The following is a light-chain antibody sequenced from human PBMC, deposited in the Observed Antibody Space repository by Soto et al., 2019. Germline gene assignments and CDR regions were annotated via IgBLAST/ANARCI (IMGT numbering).Light chain of an antibody. CDR3: FSYAGLYV. V-gene: IGLV2-23*01. Sequence: QSALTQPASVSGSPGQSITISCTGTSSDVGSYNLVSWYQQHPGKAPKLMIYEGSKRPSGVSNRFSGSKSGNTASLTISGLQAEDEADYYCFSYAGLYVFGTGTKLTVL. J-gene: IGLJ1*01. CDR2: EGS. CDR1: SSDVGSYNL.